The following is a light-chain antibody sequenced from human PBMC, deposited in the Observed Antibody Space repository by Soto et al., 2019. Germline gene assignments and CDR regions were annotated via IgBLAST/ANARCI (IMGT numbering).Light chain of an antibody. CDR2: DVS. J-gene: IGLJ1*01. Sequence: QSVLTQPASVSGSPGQSITISCTGTSSDFGGYNYVSWYQQHPGKAPKLMIYDVSNRPSGVSNRFSGSKSGNTASLTISGLQAEDEADYYCSSYRRSSTFEVFGTGTKVTVL. CDR3: SSYRRSSTFEV. CDR1: SSDFGGYNY. V-gene: IGLV2-14*03.